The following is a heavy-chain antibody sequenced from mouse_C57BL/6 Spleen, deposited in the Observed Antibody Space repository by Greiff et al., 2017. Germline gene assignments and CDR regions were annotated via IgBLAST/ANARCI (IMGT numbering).Heavy chain of an antibody. Sequence: QVQLQQPGAELVRPGTSVKLSCKASGYTFTSYWMHWVKQRPGQGLEWIGVIDPSDSYTNYNQKFKGKATLTVDTSSSTAYMQLSSLTSEDSAVYYCAKEGTVVAGNWYVDVWGTGTTVTVSS. CDR3: AKEGTVVAGNWYVDV. V-gene: IGHV1-59*01. CDR2: IDPSDSYT. CDR1: GYTFTSYW. J-gene: IGHJ1*03. D-gene: IGHD1-1*01.